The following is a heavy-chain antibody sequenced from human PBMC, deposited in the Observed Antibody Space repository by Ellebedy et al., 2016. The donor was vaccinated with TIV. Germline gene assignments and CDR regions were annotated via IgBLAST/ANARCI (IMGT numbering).Heavy chain of an antibody. CDR2: TYYRSKWYN. J-gene: IGHJ4*02. CDR3: ARVNYYYDSSGYEYYFDY. Sequence: MPSETLSLTCAISGDSVSSNSAAWNWIRQSPSRGLEWLGRTYYRSKWYNDYAVSVKSRITINPDTSKNQFSLQLNSVTPEDTAVYYCARVNYYYDSSGYEYYFDYWGQGTLVTVSS. D-gene: IGHD3-22*01. V-gene: IGHV6-1*01. CDR1: GDSVSSNSAA.